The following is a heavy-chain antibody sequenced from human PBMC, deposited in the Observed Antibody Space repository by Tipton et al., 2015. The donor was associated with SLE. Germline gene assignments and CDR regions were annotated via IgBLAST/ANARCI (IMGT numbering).Heavy chain of an antibody. CDR3: ARGELIEGFDP. D-gene: IGHD3-22*01. J-gene: IGHJ5*02. Sequence: LRLSCPVSGGSISGYYWSWIRQPPGKGLEWIGYTLHTGGSNYSPSLKSRVTISVDTSKSQFSLTLKSVTAADTAVYFCARGELIEGFDPWGQGTLVTVSS. CDR2: TLHTGGS. CDR1: GGSISGYY. V-gene: IGHV4-59*12.